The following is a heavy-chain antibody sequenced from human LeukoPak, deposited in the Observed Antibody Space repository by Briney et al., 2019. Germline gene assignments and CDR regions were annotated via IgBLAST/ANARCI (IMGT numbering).Heavy chain of an antibody. CDR3: ARDSHFITVTTNPVDAFDI. V-gene: IGHV4-39*07. J-gene: IGHJ3*02. D-gene: IGHD4-17*01. CDR2: IYYSGST. CDR1: GGSISSSSYY. Sequence: PSETLFLTCTVSGGSISSSSYYWGWIRQPPGKGLEWIGSIYYSGSTYYNPSLKSRVTISVDTSKNQFSLKLSSVTAADTAVYYCARDSHFITVTTNPVDAFDIWGQGTMVTVSS.